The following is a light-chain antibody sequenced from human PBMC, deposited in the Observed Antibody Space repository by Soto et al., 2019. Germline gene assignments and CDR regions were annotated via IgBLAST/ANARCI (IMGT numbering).Light chain of an antibody. V-gene: IGKV1-5*01. Sequence: DLQMTQSPSTLSASVGDRVTITCRASQSISSWLAWYQQKPGKAPKLLIYDASSLESGVPSRFSGSGSGTEFTLTISSLQPDDFATYYCQQYNSYPFTFGGGTKVEIK. J-gene: IGKJ4*01. CDR2: DAS. CDR3: QQYNSYPFT. CDR1: QSISSW.